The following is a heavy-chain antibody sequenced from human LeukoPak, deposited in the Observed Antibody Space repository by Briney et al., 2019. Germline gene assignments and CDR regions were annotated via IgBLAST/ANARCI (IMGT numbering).Heavy chain of an antibody. D-gene: IGHD1-26*01. J-gene: IGHJ4*02. CDR3: TTISASVLGESFDY. V-gene: IGHV3-15*01. Sequence: PGGPLRLFYAACGFTFSNVLMRGVRQPPEKGVEGGGRMKSKSDGGTADYAEPVKGRFTISRGDSKDTLDLQMNGLKAEDTAVYYCTTISASVLGESFDYWGQGTLVTVSS. CDR2: MKSKSDGGTA. CDR1: GFTFSNVL.